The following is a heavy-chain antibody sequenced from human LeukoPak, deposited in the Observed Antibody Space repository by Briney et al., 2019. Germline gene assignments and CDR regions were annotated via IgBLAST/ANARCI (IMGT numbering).Heavy chain of an antibody. CDR3: AKNREWLLYREGAFDI. Sequence: GGSLRLSCAASGFTFTKYWMTWVRQAPGKGLEWVGNIKHDGSDKNYMDSVKGRFTISRDNSKNTLYLQMNSLRAEDTAVYYCAKNREWLLYREGAFDIWGQGTMVTVSS. J-gene: IGHJ3*02. V-gene: IGHV3-7*03. CDR2: IKHDGSDK. D-gene: IGHD3-3*01. CDR1: GFTFTKYW.